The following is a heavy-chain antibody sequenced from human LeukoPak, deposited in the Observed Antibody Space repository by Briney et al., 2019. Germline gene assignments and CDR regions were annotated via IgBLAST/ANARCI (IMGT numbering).Heavy chain of an antibody. CDR3: AKARGGATVTTTVGY. CDR1: GFTFSSYG. J-gene: IGHJ4*02. D-gene: IGHD4-17*01. CDR2: ISYDGSNK. Sequence: GGSLRLSCAASGFTFSSYGMHWVRQAPGKGLEWVAVISYDGSNKYYADSVKGRFTISRDNSKNTLYLQMSSLRAEDTAVYYCAKARGGATVTTTVGYWGQGTLVTVSS. V-gene: IGHV3-30*18.